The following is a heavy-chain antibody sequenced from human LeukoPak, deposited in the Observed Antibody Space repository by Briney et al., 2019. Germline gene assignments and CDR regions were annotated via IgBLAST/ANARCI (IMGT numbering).Heavy chain of an antibody. J-gene: IGHJ4*02. Sequence: GASVTVSFKCSGYTFTVYYMHWVRQAPGPGLGWMGWINPNSGGTNYAQEFQGRGTMTRYTSISTAYMELSRLRSDDTAVYYCARDYGTGGAAAGIDYWGQGTLVTVSS. CDR2: INPNSGGT. D-gene: IGHD6-13*01. V-gene: IGHV1-2*02. CDR3: ARDYGTGGAAAGIDY. CDR1: GYTFTVYY.